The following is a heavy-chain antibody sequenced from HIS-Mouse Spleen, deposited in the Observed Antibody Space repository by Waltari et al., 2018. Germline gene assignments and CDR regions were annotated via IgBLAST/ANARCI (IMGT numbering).Heavy chain of an antibody. J-gene: IGHJ2*01. Sequence: QLQLQESGPGLVKPSETLSLTCTVSGGSISSSSYYWGWIRQPPGKGLEWIGGIYYSGSTYNTPSLKSRVTISVDTSKNQFSLKLSSVTAADTAVYYCAREIPYSSSWYDWYFDLWGRGTLVTVSS. CDR1: GGSISSSSYY. CDR2: IYYSGST. CDR3: AREIPYSSSWYDWYFDL. V-gene: IGHV4-39*07. D-gene: IGHD6-13*01.